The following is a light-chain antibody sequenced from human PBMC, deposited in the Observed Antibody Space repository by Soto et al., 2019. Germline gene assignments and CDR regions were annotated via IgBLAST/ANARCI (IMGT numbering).Light chain of an antibody. CDR1: SSNIGAGYD. Sequence: QSVLTQPPSVSGAPGQRVTISCTGSSSNIGAGYDVHWYQQLPGTAPKLLIYGNSNRPSGVPDRFSGSKSGTSASLAITGHQAEDEADYYCQSYDSRLSGYVFGTGTKLPVL. V-gene: IGLV1-40*01. CDR3: QSYDSRLSGYV. CDR2: GNS. J-gene: IGLJ1*01.